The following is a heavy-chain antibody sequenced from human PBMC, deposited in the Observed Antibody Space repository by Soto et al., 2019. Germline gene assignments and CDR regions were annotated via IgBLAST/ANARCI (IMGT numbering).Heavy chain of an antibody. CDR3: ARPSXXXXGXYQFDY. V-gene: IGHV1-18*01. D-gene: IGHD6-19*01. CDR2: ISAYNGNT. Sequence: QVQLVQSGAEVKKPGASVKVSCKASGYTFTSYGISWVRQAPGQGLEWMGWISAYNGNTNYAQKLQGRVTMTTDTSTSTAYMELXSLRSXDTAXXYCARPSXXXXGXYQFDYWGQGTLVTVSS. J-gene: IGHJ4*02. CDR1: GYTFTSYG.